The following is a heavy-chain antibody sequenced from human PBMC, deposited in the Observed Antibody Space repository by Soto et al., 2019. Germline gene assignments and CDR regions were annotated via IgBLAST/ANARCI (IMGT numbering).Heavy chain of an antibody. D-gene: IGHD2-8*01. CDR1: GFTFSSYA. Sequence: EVQLLESGGALVQPGGFLRLSCAASGFTFSSYAMSWVRQAPGKGLEWVSLISASGGGTYYTDSVKGRFTISRDNAKNTLYLQMNSLSAEDTAVFYCAKHQSNGSPDYWGQGTLVTVSS. CDR3: AKHQSNGSPDY. J-gene: IGHJ4*02. V-gene: IGHV3-23*01. CDR2: ISASGGGT.